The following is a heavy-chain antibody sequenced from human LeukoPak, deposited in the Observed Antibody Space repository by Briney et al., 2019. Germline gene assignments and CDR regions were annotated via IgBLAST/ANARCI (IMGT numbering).Heavy chain of an antibody. CDR2: ISHRGTT. Sequence: SETLSLTCAVSGYSVSAGYYWGWIRQSPGKGLEWIGSISHRGTTYHNPSLKSRIIISLDTSKNQFSLSLTSVTAADTAVYYCARNASDSGTSYFDYWGQGTLVTVSS. CDR1: GYSVSAGYY. J-gene: IGHJ4*02. D-gene: IGHD1-26*01. CDR3: ARNASDSGTSYFDY. V-gene: IGHV4-38-2*01.